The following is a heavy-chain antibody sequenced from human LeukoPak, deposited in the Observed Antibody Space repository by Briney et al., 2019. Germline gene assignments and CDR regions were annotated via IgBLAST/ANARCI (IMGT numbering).Heavy chain of an antibody. Sequence: ASVKVSCTASGYIFTGYYMHWVRQAAGQGLEWMGWINPNSGGTNSAQKFQGRVTMTRDTSISTAYMELSRLTSDDTAVYYCTRHPYSGSYHFDYWGQGTLVTVSS. V-gene: IGHV1-2*02. CDR3: TRHPYSGSYHFDY. CDR2: INPNSGGT. J-gene: IGHJ4*02. D-gene: IGHD1-26*01. CDR1: GYIFTGYY.